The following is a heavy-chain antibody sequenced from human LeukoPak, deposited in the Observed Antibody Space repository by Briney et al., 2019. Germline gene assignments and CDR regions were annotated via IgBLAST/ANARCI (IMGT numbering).Heavy chain of an antibody. D-gene: IGHD3-22*01. Sequence: SETLSLTCTVSGGSISSSSYYWGWIRQPPGKGLEWIGSIYYSGSTYYNPSLKSRVTISVDTSKNQFSLKLSSVTAADTAVYYCARFGVRSGYYYELVYWGQGTLVTVSS. CDR1: GGSISSSSYY. J-gene: IGHJ4*02. CDR3: ARFGVRSGYYYELVY. CDR2: IYYSGST. V-gene: IGHV4-39*07.